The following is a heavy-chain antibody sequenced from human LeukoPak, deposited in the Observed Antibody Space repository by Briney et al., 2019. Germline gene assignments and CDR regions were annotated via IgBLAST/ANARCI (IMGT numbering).Heavy chain of an antibody. J-gene: IGHJ3*02. V-gene: IGHV3-21*01. D-gene: IGHD6-13*01. CDR1: GFTFSSYS. CDR2: ISSSSSYI. Sequence: GGSLRLSCAASGFTFSSYSMNWVRQAPGKGLEWVSSISSSSSYIYYADSVKGRFTISRDNAKNSLYLQMNSLRAEDTAVYYCASLLGSSSWYVFAAFDIWGQGTMVTVSS. CDR3: ASLLGSSSWYVFAAFDI.